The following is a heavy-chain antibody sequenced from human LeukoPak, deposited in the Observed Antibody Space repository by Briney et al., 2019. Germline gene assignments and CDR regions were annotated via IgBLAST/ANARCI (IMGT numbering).Heavy chain of an antibody. CDR3: AKEYGSGSYYNRAFDI. Sequence: TGGSLRLSCAASGFTFSNAWMSWVRQAPGKGLEWGGRIKSKTDGGTTDYAAPVKGRLTISRDDSKNTLYLQMNSLKTEDTAVYYCAKEYGSGSYYNRAFDIWGQGTMVTVSS. J-gene: IGHJ3*02. D-gene: IGHD3-10*01. CDR2: IKSKTDGGTT. V-gene: IGHV3-15*01. CDR1: GFTFSNAW.